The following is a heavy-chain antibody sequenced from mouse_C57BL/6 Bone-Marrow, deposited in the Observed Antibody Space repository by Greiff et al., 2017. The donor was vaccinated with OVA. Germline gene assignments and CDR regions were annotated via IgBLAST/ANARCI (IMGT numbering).Heavy chain of an antibody. CDR2: ISDGGSYT. J-gene: IGHJ2*01. Sequence: VQLKESGGGLVKPGGSLKLSCAASGFTFSSYAMSWVRQTPEKRLEWVATISDGGSYTYYPDNVKGRFTISRDNAKNNLYLQMSHLKSEDTAMYYCARSLYYGNWGQGTTLTVSS. V-gene: IGHV5-4*01. D-gene: IGHD2-1*01. CDR3: ARSLYYGN. CDR1: GFTFSSYA.